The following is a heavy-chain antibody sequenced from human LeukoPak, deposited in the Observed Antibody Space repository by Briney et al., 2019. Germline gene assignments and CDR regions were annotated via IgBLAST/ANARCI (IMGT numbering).Heavy chain of an antibody. J-gene: IGHJ3*02. D-gene: IGHD4-17*01. Sequence: SGTLSLTCAISGGSISSSNWWSWVRQPPGKGLEWIGEIYHSGSTNYNPSLKSRVTISVDKSKNQFSLKLSSVTAADTAVYYCARHVVKGDYRAFDIGGQETRVTVSS. CDR2: IYHSGST. CDR3: ARHVVKGDYRAFDI. CDR1: GGSISSSNW. V-gene: IGHV4-4*02.